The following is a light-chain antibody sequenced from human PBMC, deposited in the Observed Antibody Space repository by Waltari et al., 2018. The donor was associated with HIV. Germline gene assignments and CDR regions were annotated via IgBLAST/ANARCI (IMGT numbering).Light chain of an antibody. CDR2: DVS. J-gene: IGLJ1*01. V-gene: IGLV2-14*01. CDR3: SSYTSTYV. Sequence: QSALTQPASVSASPGQAITHSCTGPSSDVGGANYVSWYQQTPGKPPKLMIYDVSNRPSGVSNRFSGSQSGNTASLTISGLQAEDEADYYCSSYTSTYVFGTGTKVTVL. CDR1: SSDVGGANY.